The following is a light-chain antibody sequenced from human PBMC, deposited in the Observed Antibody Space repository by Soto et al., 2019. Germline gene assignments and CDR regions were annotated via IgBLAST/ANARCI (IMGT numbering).Light chain of an antibody. J-gene: IGKJ5*01. Sequence: EVVLTQSPATLSFSPGDRSTRSCRASQSVSSSYLAWYQQKPGQAPRLLIYGASTRATGIPARFSGSGSGTEFTLTISSLQSEDFAVYYCQQYNNWPPTFGQGTRLEIK. CDR2: GAS. V-gene: IGKV3-15*01. CDR3: QQYNNWPPT. CDR1: QSVSSSY.